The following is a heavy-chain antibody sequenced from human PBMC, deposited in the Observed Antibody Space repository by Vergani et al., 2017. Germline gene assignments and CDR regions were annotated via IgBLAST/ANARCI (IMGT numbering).Heavy chain of an antibody. CDR2: ISSSSSYT. V-gene: IGHV3-11*06. J-gene: IGHJ4*02. CDR3: ARVSYSSSWYSATQRRSPLDY. Sequence: QVQLVESGGGLVKPGGSLRLSCAASGFTFSDYYMSWIRQAPGKGLEWVSYISSSSSYTNYADSVKGRFTISRDNAKNSLYLQMNSLRAEDTAVYYCARVSYSSSWYSATQRRSPLDYWGQGTLVTGSS. D-gene: IGHD6-13*01. CDR1: GFTFSDYY.